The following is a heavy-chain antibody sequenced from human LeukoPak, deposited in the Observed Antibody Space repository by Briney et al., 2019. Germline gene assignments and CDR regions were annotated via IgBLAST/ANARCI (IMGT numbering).Heavy chain of an antibody. Sequence: PGESLRLSCAASGFTFSSYGMHWVRQAPGKGLEWVAVISYDGSNKYYADSVKGRFTISRDNSKNTLYLQMNSLRAEDTAVYYCAKDRLLNCRGDCYIFDYWGQGTVVTVSS. CDR3: AKDRLLNCRGDCYIFDY. V-gene: IGHV3-30*18. CDR2: ISYDGSNK. D-gene: IGHD2-21*02. CDR1: GFTFSSYG. J-gene: IGHJ4*02.